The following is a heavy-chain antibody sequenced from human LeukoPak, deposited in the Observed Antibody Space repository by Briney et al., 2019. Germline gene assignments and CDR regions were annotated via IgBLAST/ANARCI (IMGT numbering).Heavy chain of an antibody. D-gene: IGHD2-8*01. Sequence: GGSLRLSCAASGFTFSSYGMHWVRQAPGKGLEGVAVISYDGSNKYYADSVKGRFTISRDNSKNTLYLQMNSLRAEDTAVYYCAKYDDVLMVYAGGADYWGQGTLVTVSS. J-gene: IGHJ4*02. CDR1: GFTFSSYG. V-gene: IGHV3-30*18. CDR2: ISYDGSNK. CDR3: AKYDDVLMVYAGGADY.